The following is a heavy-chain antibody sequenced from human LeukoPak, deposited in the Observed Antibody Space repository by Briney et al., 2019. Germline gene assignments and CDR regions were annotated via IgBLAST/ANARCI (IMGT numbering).Heavy chain of an antibody. CDR3: ASVLWFGGIFFDY. D-gene: IGHD3-10*01. CDR1: GFTFSSYA. J-gene: IGHJ4*02. CDR2: ISYDGSNK. V-gene: IGHV3-30-3*01. Sequence: GGSLRLSCAASGFTFSSYAMHWVRQAPGKGLEWVAVISYDGSNKYYADSVKGRFTISRDNTKNSLYLQMNSLRAEDTAVYYCASVLWFGGIFFDYWGQGTLVTVSS.